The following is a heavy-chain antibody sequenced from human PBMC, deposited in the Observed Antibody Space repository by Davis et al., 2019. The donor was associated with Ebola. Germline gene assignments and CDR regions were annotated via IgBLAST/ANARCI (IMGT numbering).Heavy chain of an antibody. Sequence: PGGSLRLSCAAYGFTFSDHYMSWIRQAPGKGLEWVSYISGTRTTIYYADSVKGRFTISRDNSKNTVCLQMNSLRAEDTAIYYCAKKVPGIRPFDYWGQGTLVSVSS. CDR2: ISGTRTTI. D-gene: IGHD6-19*01. V-gene: IGHV3-11*01. J-gene: IGHJ4*02. CDR3: AKKVPGIRPFDY. CDR1: GFTFSDHY.